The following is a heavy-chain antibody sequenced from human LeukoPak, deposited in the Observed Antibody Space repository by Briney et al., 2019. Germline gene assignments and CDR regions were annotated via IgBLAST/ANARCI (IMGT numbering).Heavy chain of an antibody. Sequence: SETLSLTCAVYGGSFSGYYGSWIRQPPGKGLEWIGEINHSGSTNYNPSLKSRVTISVDTSKNQFSLKLSSVTAADTAVYYCARGFRMVYATPHDAFDIWGQGTMVTVSS. V-gene: IGHV4-34*01. CDR2: INHSGST. CDR3: ARGFRMVYATPHDAFDI. J-gene: IGHJ3*02. D-gene: IGHD2-8*01. CDR1: GGSFSGYY.